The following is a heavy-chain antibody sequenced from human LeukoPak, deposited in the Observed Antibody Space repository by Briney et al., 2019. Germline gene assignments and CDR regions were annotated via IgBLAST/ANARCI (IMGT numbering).Heavy chain of an antibody. CDR2: IYPGDSDT. J-gene: IGHJ5*02. D-gene: IGHD2-8*01. Sequence: GESLKISCKGSGYSFTSYWIGWVRQMPGKGLEWMGIIYPGDSDTRYSPSFQGQVTISADKSISTAYLQWSSLKASDTAMYYCARQTRARYCTNGVCYVSWFDPWGQGTLVTVSP. V-gene: IGHV5-51*01. CDR1: GYSFTSYW. CDR3: ARQTRARYCTNGVCYVSWFDP.